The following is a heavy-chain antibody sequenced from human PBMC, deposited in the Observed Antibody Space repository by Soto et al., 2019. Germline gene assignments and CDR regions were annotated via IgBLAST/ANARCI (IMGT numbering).Heavy chain of an antibody. D-gene: IGHD1-7*01. J-gene: IGHJ6*03. V-gene: IGHV4-34*01. CDR1: GGSFGGYY. Sequence: SETLSLTCAVFGGSFGGYYWSWVGQRPGKGLEWIGEINHSGSTNYNPSLKSRVTISVDTSKNQFSLKLSSVTAADTVVYYGASGLTGTTFYYYDYYMDVWGKGTMVTVSS. CDR3: ASGLTGTTFYYYDYYMDV. CDR2: INHSGST.